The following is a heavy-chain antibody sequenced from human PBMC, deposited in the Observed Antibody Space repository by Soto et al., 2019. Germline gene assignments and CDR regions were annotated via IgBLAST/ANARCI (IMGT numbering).Heavy chain of an antibody. D-gene: IGHD3-10*02. CDR3: AKDCSNFHF. Sequence: EVHLLESGGGLVQPGGSLRLSCAASGFTFSNYAMTWVCQAPGKGLEWVSGINTSGGGTYYADSVKGRFTISRDNSKNTLSLQMNSLRAEDTALYYCAKDCSNFHFWGQGTLVTVSS. J-gene: IGHJ4*02. CDR2: INTSGGGT. CDR1: GFTFSNYA. V-gene: IGHV3-23*01.